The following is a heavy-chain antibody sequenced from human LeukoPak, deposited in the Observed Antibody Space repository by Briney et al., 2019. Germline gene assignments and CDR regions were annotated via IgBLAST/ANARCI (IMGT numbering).Heavy chain of an antibody. CDR3: AKGPSGSYYGFDM. Sequence: GGSLRLSCAASGFTFSSYAMSWVRQAPEKGLEWVATISGSGGGTYYADSVRGRFTISRDDSENTLYLQMNSLRAEDTAVYYCAKGPSGSYYGFDMWGQGTMVTVSS. D-gene: IGHD3-10*01. V-gene: IGHV3-23*01. CDR2: ISGSGGGT. CDR1: GFTFSSYA. J-gene: IGHJ3*02.